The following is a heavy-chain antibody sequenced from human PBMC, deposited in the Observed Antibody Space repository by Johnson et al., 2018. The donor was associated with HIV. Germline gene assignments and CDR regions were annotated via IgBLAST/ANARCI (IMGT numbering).Heavy chain of an antibody. V-gene: IGHV3-23*04. J-gene: IGHJ3*02. Sequence: MQLVESGGGVVRPGGSLRLSCAASGFTFDDYDMSWVRQAPGKGLEWVSAISGSGGSTYYADSVKGRFTISRDNSKNTLYLQMNSLRAEDTAVYYCARADEWELVGRGYAFDIWGQGTMVTVSS. CDR2: ISGSGGST. CDR3: ARADEWELVGRGYAFDI. CDR1: GFTFDDYD. D-gene: IGHD1-26*01.